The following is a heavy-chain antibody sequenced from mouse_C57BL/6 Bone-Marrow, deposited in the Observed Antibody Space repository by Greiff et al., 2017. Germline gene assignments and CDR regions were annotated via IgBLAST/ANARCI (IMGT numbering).Heavy chain of an antibody. V-gene: IGHV8-8*01. D-gene: IGHD1-1*01. J-gene: IGHJ4*01. Sequence: QVTLKVSGPGILQPSQTLSLTCSFSGFSLSTFGMGVGWIRQPSGKGLEWLAPIWWDDDKYYNPALKSRLTISKDTSKNQVFLKIANVDTADTATYYCARSTVVKGYYAMDYWGQGTSVTVSS. CDR2: IWWDDDK. CDR1: GFSLSTFGMG. CDR3: ARSTVVKGYYAMDY.